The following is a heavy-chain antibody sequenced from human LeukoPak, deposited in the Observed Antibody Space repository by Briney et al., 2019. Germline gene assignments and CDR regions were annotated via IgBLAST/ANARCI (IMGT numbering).Heavy chain of an antibody. D-gene: IGHD2-8*01. V-gene: IGHV3-30*02. CDR3: AKAHCAISSCGIDS. CDR1: GFVFSSYG. J-gene: IGHJ4*02. Sequence: GGSLRLSCAASGFVFSSYGMHWVRQAPGRGLEWVAFIRYDGSKIYHEDSVEGRFTISRDIYENTLYLQMDSLRPEDTALYYCAKAHCAISSCGIDSWGQGTLVTVSS. CDR2: IRYDGSKI.